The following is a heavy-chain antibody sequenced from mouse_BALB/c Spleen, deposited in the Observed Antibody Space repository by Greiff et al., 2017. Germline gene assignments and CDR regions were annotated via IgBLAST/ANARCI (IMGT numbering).Heavy chain of an antibody. CDR2: ISSGGGGT. V-gene: IGHV5-12-1*01. CDR1: GFAFSSYD. Sequence: EVKLMESGGGLVKPGGSLKLSCAASGFAFSSYDMSWVRQTPEKRLEWVAYISSGGGGTYYPDTVKGRFTISRDNAKNTLYLQMSSLKSEDTAMYYCARHPYYYGSSYQGYFDYWGQGTTLTVSS. J-gene: IGHJ2*01. D-gene: IGHD1-1*01. CDR3: ARHPYYYGSSYQGYFDY.